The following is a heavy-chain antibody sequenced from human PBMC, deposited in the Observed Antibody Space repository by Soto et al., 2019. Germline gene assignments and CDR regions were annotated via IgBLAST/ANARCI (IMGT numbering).Heavy chain of an antibody. CDR3: ARAREYSFGYTYFDP. V-gene: IGHV1-46*01. J-gene: IGHJ5*02. CDR2: INPREGRT. D-gene: IGHD5-12*01. Sequence: ASVNVSCKASGYPFTSYHMHWVRQAPGQGLQWMGLINPREGRTRYAPRFEGRVTMTSDTSTSSVYMELSSLSSEDTAVYYCARAREYSFGYTYFDPWGPGTLVTVS. CDR1: GYPFTSYH.